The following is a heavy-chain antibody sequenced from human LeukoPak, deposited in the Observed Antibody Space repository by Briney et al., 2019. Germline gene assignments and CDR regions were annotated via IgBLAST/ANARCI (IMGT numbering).Heavy chain of an antibody. Sequence: GGSLRLSCAASGFTFSSYWMSWVRQAPGKGLEWVANIKQDGSKKSYVDSVKGRFTIPRDNAKNSLYLQMNSLRAEDTAIYYRTRVGYIDEGIDYWGQGTLVTVSS. V-gene: IGHV3-7*04. CDR3: TRVGYIDEGIDY. CDR1: GFTFSSYW. D-gene: IGHD5-24*01. CDR2: IKQDGSKK. J-gene: IGHJ4*02.